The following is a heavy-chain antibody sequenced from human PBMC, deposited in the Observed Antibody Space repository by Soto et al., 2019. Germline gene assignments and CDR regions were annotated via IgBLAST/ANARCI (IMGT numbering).Heavy chain of an antibody. Sequence: TLSLDCTVSGGSMSIDGYYWGFIRQHPGKGLEWIGHIYHSGNTYYNPSLQSRLTMSVDTSKNQFSLKLSSVHAADTAVYYCARGTTQHAGIFQYWSQGTLVTVSS. D-gene: IGHD2-2*01. CDR1: GGSMSIDGYY. J-gene: IGHJ4*02. CDR2: IYHSGNT. V-gene: IGHV4-31*03. CDR3: ARGTTQHAGIFQY.